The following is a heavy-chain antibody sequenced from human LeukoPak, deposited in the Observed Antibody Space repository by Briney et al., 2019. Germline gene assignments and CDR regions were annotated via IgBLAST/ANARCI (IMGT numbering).Heavy chain of an antibody. CDR3: ARAVGCSGGSCYSRYYYYGMDV. CDR1: GGSISSYY. J-gene: IGHJ6*02. D-gene: IGHD2-15*01. Sequence: PSETLSLTCTVPGGSISSYYWSWIRQPPGKGLEWIGYIYYSGSTNYNPSLKSRVTISVDTSKNQFSLKLSSVTAADTAVYYCARAVGCSGGSCYSRYYYYGMDVWGQGTTVTVSS. CDR2: IYYSGST. V-gene: IGHV4-59*01.